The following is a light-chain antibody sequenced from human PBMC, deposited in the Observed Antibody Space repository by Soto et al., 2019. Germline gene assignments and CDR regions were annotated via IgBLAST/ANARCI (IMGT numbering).Light chain of an antibody. Sequence: DIVMTQSPDSLAVSLGERATINCKSSKSVLYSSNNKNYLAWYQQKPGQLPKVLIYWASTRDSGVPDRFSGSGSGTDFNRTISRRQATDVEIYYCQQYFSTPLTVGGRTKVDIK. CDR1: KSVLYSSNNKNY. CDR3: QQYFSTPLT. CDR2: WAS. V-gene: IGKV4-1*01. J-gene: IGKJ4*01.